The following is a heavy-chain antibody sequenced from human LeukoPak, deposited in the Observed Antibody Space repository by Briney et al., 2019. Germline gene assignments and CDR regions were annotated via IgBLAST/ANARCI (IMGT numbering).Heavy chain of an antibody. CDR1: GFTFSSYW. D-gene: IGHD5-24*01. CDR3: ARDTGYNTFDY. J-gene: IGHJ4*02. V-gene: IGHV3-7*05. CDR2: IKEDGSDK. Sequence: GGSLRLSCATSGFTFSSYWMSWVRQAPGKGLEWVANIKEDGSDKYYVDSVKGRFTISRDNAKNSLCLQMNSLRAEDTAVYYCARDTGYNTFDYWGQGTLVTVSS.